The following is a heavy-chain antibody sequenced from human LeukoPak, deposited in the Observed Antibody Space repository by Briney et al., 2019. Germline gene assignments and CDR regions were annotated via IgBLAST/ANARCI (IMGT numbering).Heavy chain of an antibody. CDR2: ISERGDIT. D-gene: IGHD3-9*01. V-gene: IGHV3-23*01. J-gene: IGHJ4*02. CDR3: ARGDDISPGRVLEY. Sequence: PGGSLRLSCVASAFTFSKHPMSWVRQAPGNGLELVSAISERGDITKYADSVMRRFTISRDNSKNTLYLQMNSLRAEDTAVYYCARGDDISPGRVLEYWGRGTLVTVSS. CDR1: AFTFSKHP.